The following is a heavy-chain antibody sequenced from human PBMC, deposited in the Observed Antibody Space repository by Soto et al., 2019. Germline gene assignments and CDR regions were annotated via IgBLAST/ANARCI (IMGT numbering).Heavy chain of an antibody. J-gene: IGHJ4*02. CDR3: ARGGYDSSGYYEPSGY. V-gene: IGHV4-30-4*01. CDR1: GGSISSGDYY. Sequence: SETLSLTCTVSGGSISSGDYYWSWIRQPPGKGLEWIGYIYYSGSTYYNPSLKSRVTISVDTSKNQFSLKLSSVTAADTAVYYCARGGYDSSGYYEPSGYWGQGTLVTVSS. D-gene: IGHD3-22*01. CDR2: IYYSGST.